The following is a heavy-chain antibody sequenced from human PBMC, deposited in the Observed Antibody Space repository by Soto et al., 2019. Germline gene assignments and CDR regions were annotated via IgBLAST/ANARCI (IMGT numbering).Heavy chain of an antibody. V-gene: IGHV1-8*01. Sequence: ASVKISCKASGYTFTSYDINWVRQATGQGLEWMGWMNPNSGNTGYAQKFQGRVTMTRNTSISTAYMELSSLRSEDTAVYYCARGARRRYRSETDRFYDFWSGYYYYYYYGMEVWGKGTKVTVSS. J-gene: IGHJ6*04. CDR2: MNPNSGNT. CDR1: GYTFTSYD. D-gene: IGHD3-3*01. CDR3: ARGARRRYRSETDRFYDFWSGYYYYYYYGMEV.